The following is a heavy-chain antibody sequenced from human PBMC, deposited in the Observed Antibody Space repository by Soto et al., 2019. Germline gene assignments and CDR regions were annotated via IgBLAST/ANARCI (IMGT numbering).Heavy chain of an antibody. D-gene: IGHD6-6*01. CDR1: GGSVSSNSYS. CDR2: IYSTEST. V-gene: IGHV4-39*07. J-gene: IGHJ3*02. Sequence: PSETLSLTCTVSGGSVSSNSYSWGWIRQSPGKGLEWIGIIYSTESTYYNPSLLSRVTISADTSKNQFSLKLSSVTAADTAVYYCAREGLGDAFDIWGQGTMVTVSS. CDR3: AREGLGDAFDI.